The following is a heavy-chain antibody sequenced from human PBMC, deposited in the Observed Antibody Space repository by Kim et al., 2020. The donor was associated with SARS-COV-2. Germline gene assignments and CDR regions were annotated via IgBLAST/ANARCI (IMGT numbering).Heavy chain of an antibody. D-gene: IGHD2-21*02. CDR3: AREAEAYCGGDCPAFDI. J-gene: IGHJ3*02. CDR2: IYSGGST. V-gene: IGHV3-53*01. CDR1: GFTVSSNY. Sequence: GGSLRLSCAASGFTVSSNYMSWVRQAPGKGLEWVSVIYSGGSTYYADSVKGRFTISRDNSKNTLYLQMNSLRAEDTAVYYCAREAEAYCGGDCPAFDIWGQGTMVTVSS.